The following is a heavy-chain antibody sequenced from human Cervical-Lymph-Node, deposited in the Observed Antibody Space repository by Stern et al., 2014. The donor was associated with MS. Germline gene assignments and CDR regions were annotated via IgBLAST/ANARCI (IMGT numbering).Heavy chain of an antibody. CDR2: ISAYNGDT. V-gene: IGHV1-18*01. D-gene: IGHD3-16*01. Sequence: QVQLVQSGSEVKKPGASVKVSCKASGYTFTNYGITWVRQAPGRGLEWMGWISAYNGDTNYAQNLQGIVTMTTDTSMTTAYMELRSLRSDDTAVYYCARTYVRAFDYWGQGSLVTVSS. CDR3: ARTYVRAFDY. J-gene: IGHJ4*02. CDR1: GYTFTNYG.